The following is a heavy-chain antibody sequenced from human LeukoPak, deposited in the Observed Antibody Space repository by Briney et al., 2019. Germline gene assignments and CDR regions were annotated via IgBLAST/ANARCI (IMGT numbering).Heavy chain of an antibody. V-gene: IGHV1-8*03. J-gene: IGHJ6*03. CDR1: GYTFTSYD. CDR2: MNPNSGNT. CDR3: ARGPGYSSSWYVYYYYYYYMDV. D-gene: IGHD6-13*01. Sequence: ASVKVSCKASGYTFTSYDINWVRQATGQGLEWMGWMNPNSGNTGYAQKFQGRVTITRNTSISTAYMELSSLRSEDTAVYYCARGPGYSSSWYVYYYYYYYMDVWGEGTTVTVSS.